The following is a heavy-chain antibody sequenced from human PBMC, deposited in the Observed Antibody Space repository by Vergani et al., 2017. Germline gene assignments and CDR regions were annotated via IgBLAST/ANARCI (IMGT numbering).Heavy chain of an antibody. D-gene: IGHD5-18*01. CDR1: GGSITYGAFY. Sequence: QLQLQESGPGLVKPSETLSLTCTVSGGSITYGAFYWGWIRQSPGKGLEWIGSIYHSGSTYYNPSLKSRVTISVDTSKNQFSLKLSSVTAADTAVYYCASPRGYSYGYLGYWGQGTLVTVSS. J-gene: IGHJ4*02. V-gene: IGHV4-39*07. CDR2: IYHSGST. CDR3: ASPRGYSYGYLGY.